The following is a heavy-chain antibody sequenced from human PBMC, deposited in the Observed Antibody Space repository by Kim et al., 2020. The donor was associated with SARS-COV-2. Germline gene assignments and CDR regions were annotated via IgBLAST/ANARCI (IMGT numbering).Heavy chain of an antibody. D-gene: IGHD4-4*01. Sequence: ASVKVSCKASGYTFTSYAMHWVRQAPGQRLEWMGWINAGNGNTKYSQKFQGRVTITRDTSASTAYMELSSLRSEDTAVYYCARDLGMTTPLAGYWGQGTLVTVSS. J-gene: IGHJ4*02. CDR3: ARDLGMTTPLAGY. CDR1: GYTFTSYA. CDR2: INAGNGNT. V-gene: IGHV1-3*01.